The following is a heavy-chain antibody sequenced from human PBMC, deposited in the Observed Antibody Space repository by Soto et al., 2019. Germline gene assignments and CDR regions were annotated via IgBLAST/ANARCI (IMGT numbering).Heavy chain of an antibody. Sequence: SETLSLTCAVSGYSISSGYYWGWIRQPPGKGLEWIGSIYHSGSTYYNPSLKSRVTISVDTSKNQFSLKLSSVTAADTAVYYCAREKTAMVTVDYWGQGTLVTVSS. CDR1: GYSISSGYY. V-gene: IGHV4-38-2*02. J-gene: IGHJ4*02. D-gene: IGHD5-18*01. CDR2: IYHSGST. CDR3: AREKTAMVTVDY.